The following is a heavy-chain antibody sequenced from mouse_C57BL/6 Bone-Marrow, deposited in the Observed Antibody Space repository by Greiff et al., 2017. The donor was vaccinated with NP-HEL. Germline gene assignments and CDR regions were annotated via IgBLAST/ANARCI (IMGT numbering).Heavy chain of an antibody. D-gene: IGHD4-1*01. CDR2: IDPENGDT. V-gene: IGHV14-4*01. CDR1: GFNIKDDY. CDR3: TPTGTRAY. Sequence: VQLKESGAELVRPGASVKLSCTASGFNIKDDYMHWVKQRPEQGLEWIGWIDPENGDTEYASKFQGKATITADTFSNTAYLQLSSLTSEDTAVYYCTPTGTRAYWGQGTLVTVSA. J-gene: IGHJ3*01.